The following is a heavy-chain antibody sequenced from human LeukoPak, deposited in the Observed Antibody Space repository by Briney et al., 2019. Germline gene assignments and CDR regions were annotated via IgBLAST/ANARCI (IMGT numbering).Heavy chain of an antibody. J-gene: IGHJ6*03. CDR3: ARGRAYYYYYMDV. V-gene: IGHV7-4-1*02. CDR1: GYSFTTYA. CDR2: ININTGNP. Sequence: ASVKVSCKASGYSFTTYAMNWARQAPGQGLEWMGWININTGNPTYAQGFTGRFVFSLDTSVSTAYLQISSLKAEDTAVYYCARGRAYYYYYMDVWGKGTTVTVSS.